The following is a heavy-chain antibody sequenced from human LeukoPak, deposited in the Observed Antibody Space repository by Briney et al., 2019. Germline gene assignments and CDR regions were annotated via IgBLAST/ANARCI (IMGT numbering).Heavy chain of an antibody. J-gene: IGHJ4*02. CDR3: ANIFGGNSHRSDY. V-gene: IGHV3-15*01. CDR1: GFAFSSAW. Sequence: TGGSLRLSCAASGFAFSSAWMSWVRQAPGQGLEWLGRLKTKTDGGTTDYAAPVKGRFTISREDSKGTLYLQMNSLKSDDTAVYYCANIFGGNSHRSDYWGQGTLVTVSS. D-gene: IGHD4-23*01. CDR2: LKTKTDGGTT.